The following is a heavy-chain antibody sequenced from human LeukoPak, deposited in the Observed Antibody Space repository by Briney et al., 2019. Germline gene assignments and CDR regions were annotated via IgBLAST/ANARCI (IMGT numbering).Heavy chain of an antibody. CDR2: INSDGSRT. CDR1: GFTFRSYW. V-gene: IGHV3-74*01. D-gene: IGHD1-26*01. CDR3: ARLGSGDSGSYGNY. Sequence: GGSLRLSCAASGFTFRSYWMHWVRQAPGKGLVWVSRINSDGSRTIYADSVKGRFTISRDNAKSTLYLQMNSLRAEDTAMYFCARLGSGDSGSYGNYWGQGTLVTVSS. J-gene: IGHJ4*02.